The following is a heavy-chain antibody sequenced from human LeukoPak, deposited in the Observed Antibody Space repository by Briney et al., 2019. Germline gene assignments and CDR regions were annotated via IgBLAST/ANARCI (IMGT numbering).Heavy chain of an antibody. D-gene: IGHD1-26*01. CDR2: IKQGGSEK. J-gene: IGHJ4*02. Sequence: GGSLRLSCAASGFTFNNYWMNWVRQAPGKGLEWVAMIKQGGSEKYYVDSVKGRFTISRDNAKNSLYLQMNSLRAEDTALYYCARSRGGATYFDYWGQGTLVTVSS. CDR1: GFTFNNYW. V-gene: IGHV3-7*05. CDR3: ARSRGGATYFDY.